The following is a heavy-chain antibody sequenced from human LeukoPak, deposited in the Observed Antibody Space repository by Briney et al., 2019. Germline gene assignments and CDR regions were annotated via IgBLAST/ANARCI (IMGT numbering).Heavy chain of an antibody. CDR2: IIPIFGTA. CDR1: GGTFSSYA. D-gene: IGHD5-24*01. Sequence: SVKVSCKASGGTFSSYAISRVRQAPGQGLEWMGGIIPIFGTANYAQKFQGRVTITADESTSTAYMELSSLRSEDTAVYYCARGGPMGRDGYTFDYWGQGTLVTVSS. J-gene: IGHJ4*02. CDR3: ARGGPMGRDGYTFDY. V-gene: IGHV1-69*13.